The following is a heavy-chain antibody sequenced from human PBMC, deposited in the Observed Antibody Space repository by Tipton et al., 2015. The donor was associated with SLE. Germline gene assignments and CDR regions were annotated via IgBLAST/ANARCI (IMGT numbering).Heavy chain of an antibody. D-gene: IGHD4-17*01. V-gene: IGHV1-18*01. CDR3: ARVGDSYYDYYMDV. Sequence: QSGPEVKKPGASVKVSCKASGYTFTSYGISWVRQAPGQGLEWMGWISAYNGNTKYGKKLQGRVTMTTDTSTSTAYMELRSLRSDDTAVYYCARVGDSYYDYYMDVWGKGTTVIVSS. J-gene: IGHJ6*03. CDR1: GYTFTSYG. CDR2: ISAYNGNT.